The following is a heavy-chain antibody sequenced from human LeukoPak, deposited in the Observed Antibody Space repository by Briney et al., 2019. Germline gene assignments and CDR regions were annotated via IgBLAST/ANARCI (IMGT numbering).Heavy chain of an antibody. D-gene: IGHD3-9*01. CDR2: MYHSGNT. CDR1: GGSISSGGYS. V-gene: IGHV4-30-2*01. Sequence: RASQTLSLTCAVSGGSISSGGYSWSWIRQPPGKGLEWIGYMYHSGNTYYNPSLKSRVTISVDRSKNQFSLKLNSVTAADTAVYYCARGADILSPHFDYWGQGTLVTVSS. J-gene: IGHJ4*02. CDR3: ARGADILSPHFDY.